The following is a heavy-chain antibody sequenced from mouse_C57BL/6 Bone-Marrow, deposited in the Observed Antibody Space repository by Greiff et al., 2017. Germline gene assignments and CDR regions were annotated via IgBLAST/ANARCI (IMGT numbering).Heavy chain of an antibody. J-gene: IGHJ3*01. Sequence: QVQLKQSGAELVRPGASVTLSCKASGYTFTDYDMHWVKQTPVHGLEWIGAIDPETGGTAYNQKFKGKAILTADKSSSTAYMELRSLTSEDSAVYYCTRGELWFAYWGQGTLVTVSA. CDR1: GYTFTDYD. V-gene: IGHV1-15*01. CDR2: IDPETGGT. CDR3: TRGELWFAY.